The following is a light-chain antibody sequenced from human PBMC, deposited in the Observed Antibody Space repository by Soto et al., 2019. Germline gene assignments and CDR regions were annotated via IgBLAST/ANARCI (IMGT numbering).Light chain of an antibody. CDR1: QSVSGS. CDR3: HQRNK. CDR2: DAS. Sequence: EIVLTQSPAILSLSPGEKATLSCRASQSVSGSLGWYQQKPGQAPRLIIYDASVRATGIPARFSGSGSGTDFTLTISSLEPEDFGVYFCHQRNKFGQGTLLEIK. J-gene: IGKJ5*01. V-gene: IGKV3-11*01.